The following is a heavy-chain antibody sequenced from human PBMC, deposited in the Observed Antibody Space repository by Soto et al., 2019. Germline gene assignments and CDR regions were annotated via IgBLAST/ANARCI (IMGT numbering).Heavy chain of an antibody. D-gene: IGHD1-1*01. Sequence: HPGGSLRLSCAASGFMFSSHWMHWVRQAPGKGLVWVSRISADGSNTSYADSVKGRFTISRDNARNTLFLQMNSLTAEDTAVYYCARRTDAYNWADYWGQGTLVTVSS. CDR1: GFMFSSHW. V-gene: IGHV3-74*01. J-gene: IGHJ4*02. CDR2: ISADGSNT. CDR3: ARRTDAYNWADY.